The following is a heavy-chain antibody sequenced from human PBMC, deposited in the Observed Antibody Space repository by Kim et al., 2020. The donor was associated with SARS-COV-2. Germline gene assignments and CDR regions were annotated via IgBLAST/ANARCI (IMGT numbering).Heavy chain of an antibody. CDR3: AKSRWGGGDYRDYFDY. J-gene: IGHJ4*02. V-gene: IGHV3-48*03. CDR1: GFTFSNYE. Sequence: GGSLRLSCAASGFTFSNYEMNWVRQAPGKGLEWVSYISSSGGIIHYTDSVKGRFTISRDNAKNSLHLQMHSLRAEDTATYYCAKSRWGGGDYRDYFDYCCQGTLVTISS. D-gene: IGHD3-16*01. CDR2: ISSSGGII.